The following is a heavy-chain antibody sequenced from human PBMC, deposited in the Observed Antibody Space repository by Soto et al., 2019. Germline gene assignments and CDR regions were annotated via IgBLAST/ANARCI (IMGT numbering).Heavy chain of an antibody. V-gene: IGHV3-21*01. Sequence: XGSLRIYCAASGLTFSSYRMNWVRQAPGKGLGWVSSISSSSSYIYYADSVKGRFTISRDNAKNSLYLQMNSLRAEDTAVYYCARDGDYDPFDYWGQGTLVTVS. J-gene: IGHJ4*02. D-gene: IGHD4-17*01. CDR1: GLTFSSYR. CDR2: ISSSSSYI. CDR3: ARDGDYDPFDY.